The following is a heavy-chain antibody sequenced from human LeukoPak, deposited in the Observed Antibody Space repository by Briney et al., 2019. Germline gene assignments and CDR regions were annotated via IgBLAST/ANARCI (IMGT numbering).Heavy chain of an antibody. CDR3: ARTFCSGPWSSGCLGDFDY. CDR1: GGTFSSYA. V-gene: IGHV1-69*05. CDR2: IIPIFGTA. J-gene: IGHJ4*02. D-gene: IGHD6-19*01. Sequence: SVKVSCKASGGTFSSYAISWVRQAPGQGLEWMGRIIPIFGTANYAQKFQGRVTITTDESTSTAYMELSSLRSEDTAVYYCARTFCSGPWSSGCLGDFDYWGQGTLVTVSS.